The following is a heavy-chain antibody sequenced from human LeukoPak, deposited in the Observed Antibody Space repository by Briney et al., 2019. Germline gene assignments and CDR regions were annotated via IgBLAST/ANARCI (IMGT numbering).Heavy chain of an antibody. CDR1: GGSISGTTYY. D-gene: IGHD3-10*01. V-gene: IGHV4-61*02. Sequence: SQTLSLTCTVSGGSISGTTYYWSWIRQPAGRGLEWIGRVYISGSTNYNPSLKSRVTISLDTSKNQFSLTLSSVTAADTAVYYCARGGGAGTSYPNWFDPWGQGTLVTVSS. CDR3: ARGGGAGTSYPNWFDP. J-gene: IGHJ5*02. CDR2: VYISGST.